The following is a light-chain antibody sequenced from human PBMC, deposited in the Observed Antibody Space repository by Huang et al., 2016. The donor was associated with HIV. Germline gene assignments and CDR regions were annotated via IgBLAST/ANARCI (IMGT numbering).Light chain of an antibody. J-gene: IGKJ4*01. CDR1: QDINNF. V-gene: IGKV1-33*01. Sequence: DIQMTQSPSSLSASVGDRVTITCQASQDINNFLNWYQQKPGKAPKLRILDASNLQTGVPSMFSGSGSGTHFTFTITSLQRDDIGTYYCQQYDDVPISFGGGTKV. CDR2: DAS. CDR3: QQYDDVPIS.